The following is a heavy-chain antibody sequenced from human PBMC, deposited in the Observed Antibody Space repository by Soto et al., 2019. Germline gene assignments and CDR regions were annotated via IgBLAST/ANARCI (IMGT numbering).Heavy chain of an antibody. Sequence: SETLSLTCSVSCGAIISYFLTWIRQPAGKGLEWIGRIYSSGSTKYNPSLQSRVTMSLDTSKNQFSLRLTSVTAADTAVYYCARGQRFSDWFDPWGQGTLVTVSA. CDR1: CGAIISYF. CDR3: ARGQRFSDWFDP. J-gene: IGHJ5*02. V-gene: IGHV4-4*07. CDR2: IYSSGST. D-gene: IGHD3-3*01.